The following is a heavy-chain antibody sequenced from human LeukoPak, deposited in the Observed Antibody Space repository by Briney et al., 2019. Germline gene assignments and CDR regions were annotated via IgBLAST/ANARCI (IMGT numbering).Heavy chain of an antibody. Sequence: GASVKVSCKSSGYTFIDYYIHWVRQAPGQGLQWMGWINPNSGGTDFAQQFQGRVTMTRDTSITTTYMDLSRLESDDTAVYFCARARSGGHYDYWGQGTLVTVSS. CDR2: INPNSGGT. J-gene: IGHJ4*02. CDR1: GYTFIDYY. V-gene: IGHV1-2*02. D-gene: IGHD2-21*01. CDR3: ARARSGGHYDY.